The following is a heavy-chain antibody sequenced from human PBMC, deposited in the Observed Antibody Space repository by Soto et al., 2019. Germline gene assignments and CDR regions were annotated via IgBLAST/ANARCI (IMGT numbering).Heavy chain of an antibody. CDR3: AKAMVILPIDY. Sequence: HPGGSLRLSCAASGFTFSSYAMSWARQAPGKGLEWVSSISGSGGSTYYADSVKGRFTISRDNSKNTLYLQMNSLRAEDTAVYYCAKAMVILPIDYWGQGALVTVSS. J-gene: IGHJ4*02. CDR1: GFTFSSYA. V-gene: IGHV3-23*01. CDR2: ISGSGGST. D-gene: IGHD2-21*01.